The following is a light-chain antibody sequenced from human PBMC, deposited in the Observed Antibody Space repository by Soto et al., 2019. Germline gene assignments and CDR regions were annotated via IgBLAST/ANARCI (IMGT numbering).Light chain of an antibody. CDR3: QQYNDWPPIT. CDR1: QIVISN. V-gene: IGKV3-15*01. Sequence: EIVMTQAPATLSLSPGGRVTLSFVAIQIVISNLAWYQQKPGQAPRLLIYDPSTRATVIPARLSGSGSGTEFALTISSLQSEDFAVYYCQQYNDWPPITFGQGTRLEI. CDR2: DPS. J-gene: IGKJ5*01.